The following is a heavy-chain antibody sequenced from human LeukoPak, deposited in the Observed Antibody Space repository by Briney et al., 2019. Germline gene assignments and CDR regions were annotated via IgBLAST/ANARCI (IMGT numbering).Heavy chain of an antibody. V-gene: IGHV1-69*04. Sequence: GASVKVSCKASGYTFTSYGISWVRQAPGQGLEWMGRIIPILGIANYAQKFQGRVTITADKSTSTAYMELSSLRSEDTAVYYCARVGSGWYYAYWGQGTLVTVST. CDR1: GYTFTSYG. D-gene: IGHD6-19*01. CDR3: ARVGSGWYYAY. J-gene: IGHJ4*02. CDR2: IIPILGIA.